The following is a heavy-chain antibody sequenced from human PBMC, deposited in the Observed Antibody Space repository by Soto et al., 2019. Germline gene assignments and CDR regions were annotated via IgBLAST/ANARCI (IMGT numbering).Heavy chain of an antibody. CDR2: INHSGST. D-gene: IGHD1-7*01. J-gene: IGHJ6*03. CDR3: ARVSITGTTGMDV. V-gene: IGHV4-34*01. Sequence: SETLSLTCAVYGGSFSGYYWSWIRQPPGKGLEWIGEINHSGSTNYNPSLKSRVTISVDTSKNQFSLKLSSVTAADTAVYYCARVSITGTTGMDVWGKGTTVTVSS. CDR1: GGSFSGYY.